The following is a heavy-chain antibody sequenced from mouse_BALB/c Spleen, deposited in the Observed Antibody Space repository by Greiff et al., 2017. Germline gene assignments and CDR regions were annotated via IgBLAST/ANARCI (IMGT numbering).Heavy chain of an antibody. J-gene: IGHJ4*01. D-gene: IGHD2-10*01. CDR1: GFTFSNYW. V-gene: IGHV6-6*02. CDR2: IRLKSNNYAT. Sequence: EVMLVESGGGLVQPGGSMKLSCVASGFTFSNYWMNWVRQSPEKGLEWVAEIRLKSNNYATHYAESVKGRFTISRDDSKSSVYLQMNNLRAEDTGIYYCTPYYGGAMDYWGQGTSVTVSS. CDR3: TPYYGGAMDY.